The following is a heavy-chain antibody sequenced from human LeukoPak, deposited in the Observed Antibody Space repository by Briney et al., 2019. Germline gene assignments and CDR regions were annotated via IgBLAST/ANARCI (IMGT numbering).Heavy chain of an antibody. V-gene: IGHV1-46*01. D-gene: IGHD1-26*01. J-gene: IGHJ3*02. Sequence: GASVKVSCKASGYTFTSYYMHWVRQAPGQGLEWMGIINPSGGRTSYAQKFQGRVTMTRDTSTSTVYMELSSPRSEDTAVYYCARQPSGSYLPDAFDIWGQGTMVTVSS. CDR1: GYTFTSYY. CDR2: INPSGGRT. CDR3: ARQPSGSYLPDAFDI.